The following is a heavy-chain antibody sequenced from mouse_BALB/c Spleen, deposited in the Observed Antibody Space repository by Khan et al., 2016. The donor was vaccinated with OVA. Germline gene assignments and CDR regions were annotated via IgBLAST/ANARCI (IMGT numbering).Heavy chain of an antibody. CDR1: GYAFTNYL. J-gene: IGHJ3*01. CDR3: TRGGCGGFAY. Sequence: QVQLQQSGADLVRPGTSVKVSCKASGYAFTNYLIEWVKQRPGQGLEWIGVINPGSGGTNYNEKFKGKATLTADKSSSTAYMQLSSLTSDVSAVYFCTRGGCGGFAYWGQGTLVTVSA. CDR2: INPGSGGT. V-gene: IGHV1-54*01.